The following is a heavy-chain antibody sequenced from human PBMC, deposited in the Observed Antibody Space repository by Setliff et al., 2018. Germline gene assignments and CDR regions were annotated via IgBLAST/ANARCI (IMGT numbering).Heavy chain of an antibody. CDR2: IYPGDSDT. D-gene: IGHD4-17*01. Sequence: GESLKLSCKGSGYSFTTYWIGWVRQMPGKGLEWMGIIYPGDSDTRYSPSFQGQVTISADKSISTAYLQLSSLKASDTAIYYCARRAVTAEYFQHWGHGTLVTAPQ. CDR1: GYSFTTYW. CDR3: ARRAVTAEYFQH. J-gene: IGHJ1*01. V-gene: IGHV5-51*01.